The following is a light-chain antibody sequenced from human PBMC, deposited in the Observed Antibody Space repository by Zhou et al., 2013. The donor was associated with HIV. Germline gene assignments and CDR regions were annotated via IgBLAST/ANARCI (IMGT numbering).Light chain of an antibody. CDR1: DSVSKY. Sequence: EIVLTQSPATLSLSPGERATLSCRASDSVSKYLSWYQQKVGQPPRLLIYDISKRATGIPARFSGSGSETDFSLTISRLEPEDFAVYFCQQYGSSLTFGGGTKVEVK. J-gene: IGKJ4*01. CDR3: QQYGSSLT. V-gene: IGKV3-11*01. CDR2: DIS.